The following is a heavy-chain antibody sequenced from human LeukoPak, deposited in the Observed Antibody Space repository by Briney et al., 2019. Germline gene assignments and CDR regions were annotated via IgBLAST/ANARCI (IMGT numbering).Heavy chain of an antibody. Sequence: GRSLRLSRAPSGISVSTYAMSWVRQAPGKGLEWVSTISGRGDSTCYAGAVKGRFTISRDNSKNTLYLQMNSLRADDTALYYCAKGHSDYGTGFDCWGQGALVSVCS. CDR3: AKGHSDYGTGFDC. D-gene: IGHD5-12*01. CDR1: GISVSTYA. CDR2: ISGRGDST. V-gene: IGHV3-23*01. J-gene: IGHJ4*02.